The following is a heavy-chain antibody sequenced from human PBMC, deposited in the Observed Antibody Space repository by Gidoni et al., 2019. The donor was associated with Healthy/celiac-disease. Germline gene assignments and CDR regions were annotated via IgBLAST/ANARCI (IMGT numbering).Heavy chain of an antibody. CDR3: AKDLDPYSNYYFDY. CDR2: ISYDGSNK. CDR1: GFTFSSYG. D-gene: IGHD4-4*01. V-gene: IGHV3-30*18. J-gene: IGHJ4*02. Sequence: QVQLVESGGGVVQPGRSLRLSCAASGFTFSSYGMHWVRQAPGKGLEWVAVISYDGSNKYYADSVKGRFTISRDNSKNTLYLQMNSLRAEDTAVYYCAKDLDPYSNYYFDYWGQGTLVTVSS.